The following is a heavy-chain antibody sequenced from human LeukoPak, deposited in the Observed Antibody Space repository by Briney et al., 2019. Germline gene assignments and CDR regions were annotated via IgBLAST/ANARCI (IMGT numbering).Heavy chain of an antibody. V-gene: IGHV3-48*03. J-gene: IGHJ4*02. CDR2: ITSGGGTI. CDR1: GFTFSVYE. CDR3: ARGFNYAFDY. Sequence: PGGSLRLSCAASGFTFSVYEMNWVRQAPGKGLEWFSYITSGGGTIYYADSVKGRFTISRDNAKNSLYLQMNSLRADDTATYYWARGFNYAFDYWGQGTLVTVSS. D-gene: IGHD2-2*01.